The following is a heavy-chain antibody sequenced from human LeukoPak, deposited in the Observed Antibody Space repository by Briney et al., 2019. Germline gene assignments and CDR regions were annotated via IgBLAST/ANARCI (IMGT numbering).Heavy chain of an antibody. CDR2: IFPGDSDT. J-gene: IGHJ4*02. D-gene: IGHD3-22*01. V-gene: IGHV5-51*01. CDR1: GISFTSYW. CDR3: AGQLTNDSRAYYCLDY. Sequence: GESLKISCKVSGISFTSYWIGWVRQKPGKGLEWMGIIFPGDSDTRYSPSFQGQVTISADKSISTAYLQWSSLKASDTAMYYWAGQLTNDSRAYYCLDYWGQGTLVTVSS.